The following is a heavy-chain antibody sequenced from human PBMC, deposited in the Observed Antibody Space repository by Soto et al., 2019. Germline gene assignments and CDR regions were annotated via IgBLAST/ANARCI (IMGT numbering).Heavy chain of an antibody. CDR2: ISTSGGTT. CDR3: AILSYGDPPDY. D-gene: IGHD4-17*01. V-gene: IGHV3-23*01. CDR1: GFTFSVYA. J-gene: IGHJ4*02. Sequence: EVQLLESGGGLVQPGGSLRLSCSASGFTFSVYAMGWVRQAPGKGLEWVSTISTSGGTTYYADSVKGRFTISRDNSKNTLFLQMNSLRAEDTAVYYCAILSYGDPPDYWGQGTLVTVSS.